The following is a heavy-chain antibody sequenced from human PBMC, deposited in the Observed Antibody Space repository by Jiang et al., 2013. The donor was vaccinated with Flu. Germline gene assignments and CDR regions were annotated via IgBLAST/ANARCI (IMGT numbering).Heavy chain of an antibody. D-gene: IGHD3-3*01. Sequence: AASGFTFSNYWMHWVRQVPGKGLVWVSRINRDGSSTSYADSVKGRFTISRDNAKNTLYLQMNSLRAEDTAVYYCARGGVEPVDYWGQGTLVTVSS. CDR1: GFTFSNYW. CDR3: ARGGVEPVDY. CDR2: INRDGSST. J-gene: IGHJ4*02. V-gene: IGHV3-74*01.